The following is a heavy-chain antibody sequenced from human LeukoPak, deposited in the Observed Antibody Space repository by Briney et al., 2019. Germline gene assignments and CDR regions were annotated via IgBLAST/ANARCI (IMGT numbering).Heavy chain of an antibody. CDR2: IKEDGSKD. CDR3: ARDAGGYDS. V-gene: IGHV3-7*01. Sequence: PGGYLRLSCAASGFSFSTYWMSWVRQTPGKGLEWVANIKEDGSKDYYVDSVKGRFTISRDNAKNSLYLQMNSLRVEDSAVYYCARDAGGYDSWGQGTLVTVSS. D-gene: IGHD5-12*01. CDR1: GFSFSTYW. J-gene: IGHJ5*01.